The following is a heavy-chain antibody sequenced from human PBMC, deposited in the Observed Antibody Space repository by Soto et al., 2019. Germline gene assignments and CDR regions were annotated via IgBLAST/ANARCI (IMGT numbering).Heavy chain of an antibody. CDR3: ARQITVNSYYYYGMDV. CDR2: IYYSGDT. CDR1: GGSIRSYY. V-gene: IGHV4-59*01. D-gene: IGHD4-17*01. J-gene: IGHJ6*02. Sequence: SETLSLTCTVSGGSIRSYYWSWIRQPPGKGLEWIGYIYYSGDTSYNPSLKSRVTISVDTSKNQFSLKLSSVTAADTAVYYCARQITVNSYYYYGMDVWGQGTTVTVSS.